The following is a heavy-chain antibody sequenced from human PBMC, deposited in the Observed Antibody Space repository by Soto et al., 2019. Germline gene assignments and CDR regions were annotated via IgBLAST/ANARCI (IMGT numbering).Heavy chain of an antibody. Sequence: QLQESGPGLVKPSETLSLTCTVSGVFISSGSYFWGWIRQPPGKGLEWIGSAHSSGGTYYNPFLKSRLTNSGDKSKNNFSLRLNSVTAAYTAVYYCAKLKVGANRDPRVDSWGQGKLVTVSS. D-gene: IGHD1-26*01. J-gene: IGHJ4*02. CDR1: GVFISSGSYF. V-gene: IGHV4-39*02. CDR3: AKLKVGANRDPRVDS. CDR2: AHSSGGT.